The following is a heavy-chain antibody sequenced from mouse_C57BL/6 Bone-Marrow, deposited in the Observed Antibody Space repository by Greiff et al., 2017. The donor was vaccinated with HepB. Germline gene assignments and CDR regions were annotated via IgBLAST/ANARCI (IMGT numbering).Heavy chain of an antibody. CDR1: GYTFTSYW. V-gene: IGHV1-64*01. CDR3: ARPSLYYGSSHWYFDV. Sequence: VQLQQSGAELVRPGTSVRLSCKASGYTFTSYWMHWVKQRPGQGLEWIGMIHPNSGSTNYNEKFKSKATLTVDKSSSTAYMQLSSLTSEDSAVYYCARPSLYYGSSHWYFDVWGTGTTVTVSS. D-gene: IGHD1-1*01. J-gene: IGHJ1*03. CDR2: IHPNSGST.